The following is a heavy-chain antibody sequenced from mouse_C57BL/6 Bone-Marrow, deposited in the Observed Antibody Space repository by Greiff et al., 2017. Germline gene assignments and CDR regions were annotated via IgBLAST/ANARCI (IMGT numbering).Heavy chain of an antibody. CDR2: ISDGGSYT. D-gene: IGHD2-3*01. CDR3: ARGDDYYYYYAMDY. Sequence: EVKLMESGGGLVKPGGSLKLSCAASGFTFSSYAMSWVRQTPEKRLEWVATISDGGSYTYYPDNVKGRFTISRDNAKNNLYLQMSQLKSEDTAMYYCARGDDYYYYYAMDYWGQGTSVTVSS. V-gene: IGHV5-4*03. J-gene: IGHJ4*01. CDR1: GFTFSSYA.